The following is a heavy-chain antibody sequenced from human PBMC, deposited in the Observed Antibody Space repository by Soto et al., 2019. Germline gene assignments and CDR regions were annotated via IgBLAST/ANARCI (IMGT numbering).Heavy chain of an antibody. V-gene: IGHV1-2*04. Sequence: ASVKVSCKASGYTFTSYYMHWVRQAPGQGLEWMGWINPNSGGTNYAQKFQGWVTMTRDTSISTAYMELSRLRSDDMAVYYCARDLHLGYCSGGSCSPGYYFDYWGQGTLVTVSS. J-gene: IGHJ4*02. CDR3: ARDLHLGYCSGGSCSPGYYFDY. CDR2: INPNSGGT. CDR1: GYTFTSYY. D-gene: IGHD2-15*01.